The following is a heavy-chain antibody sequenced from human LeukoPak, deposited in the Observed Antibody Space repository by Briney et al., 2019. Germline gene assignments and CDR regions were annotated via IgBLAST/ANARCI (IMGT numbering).Heavy chain of an antibody. D-gene: IGHD6-19*01. CDR1: GYTFTERG. V-gene: IGHV1-18*01. CDR2: ISATSGNT. J-gene: IGHJ5*02. CDR3: GKGSTGWSRDP. Sequence: ASVKVSCKASGYTFTERGISWMRHVPGQGLEWMGWISATSGNTYYAQTFQDRVTMTTDASTSTAYMELRDLTADDTAVYYCGKGSTGWSRDPWGQGTLVTVSP.